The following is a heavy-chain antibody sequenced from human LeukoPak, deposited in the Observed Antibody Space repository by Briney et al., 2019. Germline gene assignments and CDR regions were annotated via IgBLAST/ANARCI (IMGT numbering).Heavy chain of an antibody. CDR2: IDPSDSYT. CDR3: ARGRYLDWPLDV. Sequence: GESLKISCKGSGYSFTSYWISWVRQMPGKGLEWMGRIDPSDSYTNYSPSFQGHVTISADKSISTAYLQWSSLKASDTAMYYCARGRYLDWPLDVWGKGTTVTVSS. D-gene: IGHD3-9*01. J-gene: IGHJ6*04. CDR1: GYSFTSYW. V-gene: IGHV5-10-1*01.